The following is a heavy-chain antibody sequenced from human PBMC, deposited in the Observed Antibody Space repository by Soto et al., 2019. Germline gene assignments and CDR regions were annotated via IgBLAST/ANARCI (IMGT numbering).Heavy chain of an antibody. Sequence: QVQLVQSGAEVKKPGPSVKVSCKASAGTFSSYAISWVRQAPGQGLEWMGGIIPIFGTAYYAQKFQGRVTISEVESTITAYMELSSLRSEDTAVYYCAGGGRDGYTEEAFDIWGQGTMVTVSS. V-gene: IGHV1-69*12. CDR3: AGGGRDGYTEEAFDI. D-gene: IGHD5-12*01. CDR1: AGTFSSYA. CDR2: IIPIFGTA. J-gene: IGHJ3*02.